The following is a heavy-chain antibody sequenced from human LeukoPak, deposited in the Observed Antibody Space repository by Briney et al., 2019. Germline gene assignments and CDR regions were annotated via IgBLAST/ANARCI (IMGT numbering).Heavy chain of an antibody. D-gene: IGHD3-22*01. CDR3: ARLAYYDSSGYYYAWFDP. CDR1: GYSFTSYW. Sequence: GESLKISCKGSGYSFTSYWIGWVRQMPGKGLEWMGIIYPGDSDTRYSPSFQGQVTISADKSISTAYLQRSSLKASDTAMYYCARLAYYDSSGYYYAWFDPWGQGTLVTVSS. V-gene: IGHV5-51*01. CDR2: IYPGDSDT. J-gene: IGHJ5*02.